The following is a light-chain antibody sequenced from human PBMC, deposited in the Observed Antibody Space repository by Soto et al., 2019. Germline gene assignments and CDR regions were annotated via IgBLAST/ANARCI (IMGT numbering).Light chain of an antibody. CDR2: DVS. V-gene: IGKV1-5*01. J-gene: IGKJ1*01. Sequence: IQMTQSPSTLSASFGDRFSITGRASQSISSWLAWYQQKPGKAPKLLIYDVSSLGSGVPSRFFGSGSGTEFTLTISRLQTDDFATYYCQQSNAFWTFGQGSKVDIK. CDR3: QQSNAFWT. CDR1: QSISSW.